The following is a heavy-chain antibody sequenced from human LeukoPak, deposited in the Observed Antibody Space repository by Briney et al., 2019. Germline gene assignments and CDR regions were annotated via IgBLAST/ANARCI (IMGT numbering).Heavy chain of an antibody. D-gene: IGHD2-15*01. V-gene: IGHV1-69*04. CDR2: IIPILGIA. Sequence: SVKVSCKASGGTFSSYAISWVRQAPGQGLEWMGRIIPILGIANYAQKFQGRVTITADKSTSTAYMELSSLRSEDTAVCYCARAAVVTEYYFDYWGQGTLVTVSS. CDR1: GGTFSSYA. J-gene: IGHJ4*02. CDR3: ARAAVVTEYYFDY.